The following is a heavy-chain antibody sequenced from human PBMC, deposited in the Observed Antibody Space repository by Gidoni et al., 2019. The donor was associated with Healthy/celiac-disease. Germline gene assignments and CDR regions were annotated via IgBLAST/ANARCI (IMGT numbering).Heavy chain of an antibody. Sequence: QVQLVESGGGLVKPGGSLRLSFAASGFTFSDYYMSWIRQAPGKGLEWVSYISSSGSTIYYADSVKGRFTISRDNAKNSLYLQMNSLRAEDTAVYYCARSLVTNYYDSSGYYPDYWGQGTLVTVSS. D-gene: IGHD3-22*01. CDR1: GFTFSDYY. CDR3: ARSLVTNYYDSSGYYPDY. CDR2: ISSSGSTI. V-gene: IGHV3-11*01. J-gene: IGHJ4*02.